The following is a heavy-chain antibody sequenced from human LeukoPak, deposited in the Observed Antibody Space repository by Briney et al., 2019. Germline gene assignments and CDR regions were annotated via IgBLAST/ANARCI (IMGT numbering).Heavy chain of an antibody. CDR2: ISSNGGSP. CDR1: GFTFSSYA. Sequence: GGSLGLSCAASGFTFSSYAMHWVRQAPGKGLEYVSAISSNGGSPYYANSVKGRFTISRDNSKNTLYLQMSSLRAEDMAVYYCAREYCIGGNCQYYFDYWGQGTLVTVSS. CDR3: AREYCIGGNCQYYFDY. D-gene: IGHD2-15*01. V-gene: IGHV3-64*01. J-gene: IGHJ4*02.